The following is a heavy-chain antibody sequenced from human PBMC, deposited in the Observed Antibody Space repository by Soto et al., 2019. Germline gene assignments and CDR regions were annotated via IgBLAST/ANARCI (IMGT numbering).Heavy chain of an antibody. V-gene: IGHV4-30-4*01. CDR2: IYYSGNT. D-gene: IGHD6-13*01. CDR1: GGSISSGYCY. Sequence: PSETLSLTCSVSGGSISSGYCYWSWIRQPPGKGLEWIGNIYYSGNTYYNPSLKSRLIISIDTSKNQFSLKLSSVAAADTAVYYCARHAGTNYYYYGMDVWGQGTTITVS. CDR3: ARHAGTNYYYYGMDV. J-gene: IGHJ6*02.